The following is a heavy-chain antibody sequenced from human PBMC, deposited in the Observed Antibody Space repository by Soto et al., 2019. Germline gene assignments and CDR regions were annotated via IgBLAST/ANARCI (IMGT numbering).Heavy chain of an antibody. CDR2: IIPIFGTA. J-gene: IGHJ2*01. CDR3: ARVVTLVKSFHYWYFDL. D-gene: IGHD2-15*01. CDR1: GCTLSSYA. Sequence: QVQLVQSGAEVKKPGSSVKVSCKASGCTLSSYAIRWVRQAPGQGLEWMGGIIPIFGTANYAQKFQGRVTITADESTSKAYMELSSLRSEDTAVSYCARVVTLVKSFHYWYFDLWGRGTLVTVSS. V-gene: IGHV1-69*12.